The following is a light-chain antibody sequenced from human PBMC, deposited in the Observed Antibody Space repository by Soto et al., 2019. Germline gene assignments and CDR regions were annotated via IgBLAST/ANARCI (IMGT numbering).Light chain of an antibody. CDR1: ESISSW. CDR3: HQYSASHT. Sequence: DIQMTQSPSTLSASVGDRIIITCRASESISSWLAWYQQKPGKAPKLLFYKASTLESGVPSRFSASGSVTEFTLTISSLQPDDSATYFCHQYSASHTFGGGTKVEIK. CDR2: KAS. V-gene: IGKV1-5*03. J-gene: IGKJ4*01.